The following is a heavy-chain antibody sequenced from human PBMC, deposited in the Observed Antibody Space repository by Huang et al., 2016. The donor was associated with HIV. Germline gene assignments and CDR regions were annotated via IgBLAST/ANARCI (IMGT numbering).Heavy chain of an antibody. CDR2: IIPRFGTR. CDR3: AKRGGAWGSPYAFDL. Sequence: QVQLVQSGAEVRKPGSSVKVSCRASGGSFNNFGINWVRQAPGQGLEWMGGIIPRFGTRNDAQRFQGRVTITADETTGVVYRELSSLRSDDTAVYFCAKRGGAWGSPYAFDLWGPGTMVTVSS. D-gene: IGHD3-16*01. CDR1: GGSFNNFG. V-gene: IGHV1-69*13. J-gene: IGHJ3*01.